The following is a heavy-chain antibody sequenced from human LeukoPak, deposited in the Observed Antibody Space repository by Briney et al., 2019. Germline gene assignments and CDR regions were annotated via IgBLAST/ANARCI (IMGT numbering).Heavy chain of an antibody. Sequence: GGSLRLSCAGSGFTFSRYSLNWVRQAPGKGLEWISYITSSSGTIYYADSVKGRFTISRDNAKNSLYLQMNSLRAEDTAVYYCARDLGYSGYEPYFDYWGQGTLVTVSS. V-gene: IGHV3-48*01. CDR3: ARDLGYSGYEPYFDY. CDR2: ITSSSGTI. D-gene: IGHD5-12*01. CDR1: GFTFSRYS. J-gene: IGHJ4*02.